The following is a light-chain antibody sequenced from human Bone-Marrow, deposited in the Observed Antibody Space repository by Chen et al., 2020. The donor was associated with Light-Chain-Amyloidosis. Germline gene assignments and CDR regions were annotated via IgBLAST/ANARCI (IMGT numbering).Light chain of an antibody. CDR2: DDS. CDR1: NIGSTS. CDR3: QVWDRSSDRPV. Sequence: SYVLTHPSSVSVAPGQTATIACGGNNIGSTSVHWYQQTPGQAPLLVVYDDSDRPSGTPERFAGCTSGNTATLTIIRVEAGDEADYYCQVWDRSSDRPVFGGGTKLTVL. V-gene: IGLV3-21*02. J-gene: IGLJ3*02.